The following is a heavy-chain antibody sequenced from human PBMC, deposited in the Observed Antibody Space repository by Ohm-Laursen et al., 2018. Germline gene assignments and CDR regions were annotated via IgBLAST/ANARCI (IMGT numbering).Heavy chain of an antibody. CDR3: TTDHYS. J-gene: IGHJ4*02. CDR1: GISFANEW. V-gene: IGHV3-15*01. Sequence: SLRLSCTASGISFANEWMSWARQAPGKGLEWVGHIKSKIHGGTADYAAPVKGRFTISRDDSKDTVYLQMSSLKIEDTAVYYYTTDHYSWGQGTLVTVSS. CDR2: IKSKIHGGTA.